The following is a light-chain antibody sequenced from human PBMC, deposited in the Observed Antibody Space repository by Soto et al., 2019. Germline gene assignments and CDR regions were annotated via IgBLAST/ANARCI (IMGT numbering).Light chain of an antibody. J-gene: IGLJ2*01. CDR3: QAWDSGTVV. Sequence: SYELTQPPSVSVSPGQTANITCSGNTLGRKFVFWYQQKAGQSPMVVSYEDTKRPSGIPERFSGSNSGNTATLTISGTQAMDEADFYCQAWDSGTVVFGGGTKVTVL. CDR1: TLGRKF. V-gene: IGLV3-1*01. CDR2: EDT.